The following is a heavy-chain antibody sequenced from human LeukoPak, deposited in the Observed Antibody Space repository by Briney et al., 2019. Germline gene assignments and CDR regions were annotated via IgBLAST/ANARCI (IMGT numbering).Heavy chain of an antibody. CDR1: GFTFSSYA. D-gene: IGHD1-26*01. J-gene: IGHJ4*02. CDR3: ARDGGGSYYEGYFDY. CDR2: ISSNGGST. Sequence: PGGSLRLSCAASGFTFSSYAMHWVRQAPGKGLEYVSAISSNGGSTYYANSVKGRFTISRDNSKNTLYLQMGSPRAEDMAVYYCARDGGGSYYEGYFDYWGQGTLVTVSS. V-gene: IGHV3-64*01.